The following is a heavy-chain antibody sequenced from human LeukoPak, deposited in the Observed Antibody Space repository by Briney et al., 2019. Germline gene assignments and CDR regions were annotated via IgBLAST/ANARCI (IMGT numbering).Heavy chain of an antibody. CDR1: GFTFSSYW. CDR2: IYSGGTT. V-gene: IGHV3-53*01. CDR3: AREPGTDYRKYYFDY. D-gene: IGHD3/OR15-3a*01. Sequence: GGSLRLSCAASGFTFSSYWMSWVRQAPGMGLEWVSVIYSGGTTYYADSVKGRFTISRDNSKNMLYLQMNSLRAEDTAVYYCAREPGTDYRKYYFDYWGQGTLVTVSS. J-gene: IGHJ4*02.